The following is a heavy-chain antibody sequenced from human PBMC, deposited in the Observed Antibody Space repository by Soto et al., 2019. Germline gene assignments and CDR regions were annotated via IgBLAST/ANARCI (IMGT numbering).Heavy chain of an antibody. V-gene: IGHV1-46*01. CDR2: INPSGGST. CDR1: GYTFTSYY. Sequence: ASVKVSCKASGYTFTSYYMHWVRQAPGQGLEWMGIINPSGGSTSYAQKFQGRVTMTRDTSTSTVYMELSSLRSEDTAVYYCAIIAAAGPYYYYGMDVWGQGTTVTVAS. D-gene: IGHD6-13*01. J-gene: IGHJ6*02. CDR3: AIIAAAGPYYYYGMDV.